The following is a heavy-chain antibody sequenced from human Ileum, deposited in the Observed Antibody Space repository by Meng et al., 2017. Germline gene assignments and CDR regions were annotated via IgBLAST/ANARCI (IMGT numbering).Heavy chain of an antibody. J-gene: IGHJ5*02. CDR2: VYDGEAP. CDR1: GDSLIAYN. D-gene: IGHD2-21*02. CDR3: ARQTATYPSNWFDP. Sequence: QVLLQESGPGLVKPSVTPLLTCSVSGDSLIAYNRNWNRQAPGKGLEWLGYVYDGEAPNYNPSLQSRLTISMDKSANQFSLRLNSVTAADTAVYYCARQTATYPSNWFDPWGQGILVTVSS. V-gene: IGHV4-59*08.